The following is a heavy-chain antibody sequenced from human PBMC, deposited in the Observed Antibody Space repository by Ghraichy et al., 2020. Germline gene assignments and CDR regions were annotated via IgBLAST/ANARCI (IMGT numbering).Heavy chain of an antibody. CDR1: GFPFPTST. V-gene: IGHV1-58*01. CDR3: AAAASGSYYLLDD. J-gene: IGHJ4*02. D-gene: IGHD1-26*01. Sequence: SVKVSCKASGFPFPTSTLHWVRQARGQGLEWLGWIVVGTGDTNYARKFHQRVTITRDMATATASMELSSLRSDDTAVYFCAAAASGSYYLLDDWGQGTLVTVSS. CDR2: IVVGTGDT.